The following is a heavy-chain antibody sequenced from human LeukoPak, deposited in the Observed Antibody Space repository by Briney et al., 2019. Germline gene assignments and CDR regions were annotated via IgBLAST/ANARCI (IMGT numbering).Heavy chain of an antibody. CDR1: GFTFSSYS. J-gene: IGHJ6*03. Sequence: GRSLRLSCAASGFTFSSYSMNWVRQAPGKGLEWVSSISSSSYIYYADSVKGRFTISRDNAKNSLYLQMNSLRAEDTAVYYCARAGLDYYYMDVWGKGTTVTVSS. CDR3: ARAGLDYYYMDV. CDR2: ISSSSYI. V-gene: IGHV3-21*01.